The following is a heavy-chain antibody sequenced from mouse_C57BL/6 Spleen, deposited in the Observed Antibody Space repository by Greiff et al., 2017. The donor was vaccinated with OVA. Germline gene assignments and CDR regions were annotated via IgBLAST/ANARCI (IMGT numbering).Heavy chain of an antibody. V-gene: IGHV1-55*01. CDR1: GYTFTSYW. D-gene: IGHD2-3*01. CDR2: IYPGSGST. J-gene: IGHJ4*01. Sequence: VQLQQSGAELVKPGASVKMSCKASGYTFTSYWITWVKQRPGQGLEWIGDIYPGSGSTNYNEKFKSKATLTVDTSSSTAYMQLSSLTSEDSAVYYCARYDGYPYYAMDYWGQGTSVTVSS. CDR3: ARYDGYPYYAMDY.